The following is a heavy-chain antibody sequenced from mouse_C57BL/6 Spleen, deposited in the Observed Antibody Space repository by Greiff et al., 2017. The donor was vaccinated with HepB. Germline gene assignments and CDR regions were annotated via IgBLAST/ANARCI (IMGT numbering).Heavy chain of an antibody. CDR3: ARSGGRDYAMDY. D-gene: IGHD1-1*01. V-gene: IGHV1-69*01. J-gene: IGHJ4*01. CDR1: GYTFTSYW. Sequence: VQLQQSGAELVMPGASVKLSCKASGYTFTSYWMHWVKQRPGQGLEWIGEIDPSDSYTNYNQKFKGKSTLTVDKSSSTAYMQLSSLTSEDSAVYYCARSGGRDYAMDYWGQGTSVTVSS. CDR2: IDPSDSYT.